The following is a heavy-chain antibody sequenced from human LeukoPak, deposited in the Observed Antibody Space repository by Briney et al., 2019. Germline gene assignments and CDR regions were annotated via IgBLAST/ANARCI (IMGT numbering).Heavy chain of an antibody. CDR2: IIPIFGTA. V-gene: IGHV1-69*13. CDR1: GGTFSSYA. D-gene: IGHD4-23*01. Sequence: GASVKVSCKASGGTFSSYAISWVRQAPGQGLEWMGGIIPIFGTANYAQKFQGRVTITADESTSTAYMELSSLRSEDTAVYYCARPSTTVVTGGGGEAFDIWGQGTMVTVSS. CDR3: ARPSTTVVTGGGGEAFDI. J-gene: IGHJ3*02.